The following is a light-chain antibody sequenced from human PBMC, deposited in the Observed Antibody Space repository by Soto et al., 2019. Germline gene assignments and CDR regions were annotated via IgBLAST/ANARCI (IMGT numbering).Light chain of an antibody. CDR2: WAF. J-gene: IGKJ2*01. CDR3: QQYYTTPRT. Sequence: DIVMTQSPDSLAVSLGERATINCKSSQSVLYSSNNKNYLAWYQQKPGQPPKLLIYWAFTRESGVPDRFSGRGSGTDFTLTISSLQAEDVAVYYCQQYYTTPRTFGQGTKLEIK. V-gene: IGKV4-1*01. CDR1: QSVLYSSNNKNY.